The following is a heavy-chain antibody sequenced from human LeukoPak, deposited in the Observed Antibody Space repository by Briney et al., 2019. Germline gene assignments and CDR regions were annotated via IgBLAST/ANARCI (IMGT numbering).Heavy chain of an antibody. Sequence: GGSLRLSCAASGFTFSDYYMSWISQAPGKGLEWVSYISSSSSYTNYADSVKGRFTISRDNAKNSLYLQMNSLRAEDTAVYYCARVDRASGWSKDIVVVPAVHNWFNPWGQGTLVTVSS. CDR3: ARVDRASGWSKDIVVVPAVHNWFNP. V-gene: IGHV3-11*06. D-gene: IGHD2-2*01. J-gene: IGHJ5*02. CDR2: ISSSSSYT. CDR1: GFTFSDYY.